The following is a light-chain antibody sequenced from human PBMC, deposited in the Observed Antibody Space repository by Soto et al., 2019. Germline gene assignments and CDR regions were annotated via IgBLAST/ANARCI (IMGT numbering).Light chain of an antibody. Sequence: QSVLTQPASVSGSPGQSITISCTGSSSDVGSYNLVSWYQHHPGKAPKLMIYEGSKRPSGVSNRFSGSKSGNTASLTISGLQSADEADYYCCSYAGSTTYYVFGTGTKLTVL. CDR1: SSDVGSYNL. CDR2: EGS. V-gene: IGLV2-23*01. J-gene: IGLJ1*01. CDR3: CSYAGSTTYYV.